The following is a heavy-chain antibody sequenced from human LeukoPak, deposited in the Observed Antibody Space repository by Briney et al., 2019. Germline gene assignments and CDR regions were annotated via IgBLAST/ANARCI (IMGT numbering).Heavy chain of an antibody. Sequence: PGGSLRLSCAASGFTFSSYWMHWVRQAPGKGLVWVSRINSDGSSTSYADSVKGRFTISGDNAKNTLYLQMNSLRAEDTAVYYCAAPGIAAAGYYYYGMDVWGQGTTVTVSS. J-gene: IGHJ6*02. CDR2: INSDGSST. CDR3: AAPGIAAAGYYYYGMDV. CDR1: GFTFSSYW. V-gene: IGHV3-74*01. D-gene: IGHD6-13*01.